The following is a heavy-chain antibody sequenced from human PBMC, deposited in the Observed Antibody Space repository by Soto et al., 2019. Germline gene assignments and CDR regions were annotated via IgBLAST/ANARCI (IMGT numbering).Heavy chain of an antibody. J-gene: IGHJ4*02. CDR1: GDTFSFYT. Sequence: QVQLVQSGAEVKKPGSSVKVSCKASGDTFSFYTLNWIRQAPGQGFEWVGRVNPILAMSSSAHKFQGRVSXXXDXXTGTAYMELRSLRSDDTAVYYCATSYGSGSSPVDYWGQGTLVTVSS. CDR3: ATSYGSGSSPVDY. CDR2: VNPILAMS. V-gene: IGHV1-69*02. D-gene: IGHD3-10*01.